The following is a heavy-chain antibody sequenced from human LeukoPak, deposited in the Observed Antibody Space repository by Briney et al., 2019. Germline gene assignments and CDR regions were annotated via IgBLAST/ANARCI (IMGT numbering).Heavy chain of an antibody. CDR2: IKPDATYT. CDR3: ARDPPFYDSSGYYAY. D-gene: IGHD3-22*01. J-gene: IGHJ4*02. V-gene: IGHV3-74*03. Sequence: PGGSLRLSCAASGFTFRNYWMHWVRQAPGKGLVWVSTIKPDATYTMYADFVKGRFTVSRDNAKNSLYLQMNSLRAEDTAVYYCARDPPFYDSSGYYAYWGQGTLVTVSS. CDR1: GFTFRNYW.